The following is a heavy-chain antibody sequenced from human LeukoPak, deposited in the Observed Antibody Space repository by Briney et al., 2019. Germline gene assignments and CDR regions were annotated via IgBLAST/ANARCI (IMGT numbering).Heavy chain of an antibody. CDR2: INPSGGST. J-gene: IGHJ3*02. V-gene: IGHV1-46*01. Sequence: ASVKVSCKASGYTFTSYYMHWVRQAPGQGLEWMGIINPSGGSTSYAQKFQGRVTMTRDTSTSTVYMELSSLKASDTAMYYCAKQASNYYDRNDAFDIWGQGTMVTVSS. CDR3: AKQASNYYDRNDAFDI. CDR1: GYTFTSYY. D-gene: IGHD3-22*01.